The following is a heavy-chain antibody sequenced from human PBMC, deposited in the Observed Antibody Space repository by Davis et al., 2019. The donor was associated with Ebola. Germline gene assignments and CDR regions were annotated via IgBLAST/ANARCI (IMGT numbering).Heavy chain of an antibody. CDR3: ARGQWLTLAPYYMDV. D-gene: IGHD6-19*01. CDR1: GGSISSYY. CDR2: IYYSGST. Sequence: SETLSLTCTVSGGSISSYYWSWIRQPPGKGLEWIGYIYYSGSTNYNPSLKSRVTISVDTSKNQFSLKLSSVTAADTAVYYCARGQWLTLAPYYMDVWGKGTTVTVS. V-gene: IGHV4-59*01. J-gene: IGHJ6*03.